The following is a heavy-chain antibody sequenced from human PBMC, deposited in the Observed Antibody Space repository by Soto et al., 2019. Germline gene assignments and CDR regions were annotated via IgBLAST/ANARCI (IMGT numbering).Heavy chain of an antibody. CDR3: ARVTNYDILTGYNYYYGMDV. CDR2: IYYSGST. Sequence: SETLSLTCTVSGGSISSSSYYWGWIRQPPGKGLEWIGSIYYSGSTYYNPSLKSRVTISVDTSKDQFSLKLSSVTAADTAVYYCARVTNYDILTGYNYYYGMDVWGQGTTVTVSS. CDR1: GGSISSSSYY. J-gene: IGHJ6*02. V-gene: IGHV4-39*01. D-gene: IGHD3-9*01.